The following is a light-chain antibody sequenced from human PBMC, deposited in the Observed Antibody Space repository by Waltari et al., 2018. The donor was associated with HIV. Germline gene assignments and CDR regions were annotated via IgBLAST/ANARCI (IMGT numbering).Light chain of an antibody. V-gene: IGLV1-51*01. Sequence: QSVLTQPPSVSAAPGQKVTISCSRSSSNIGNDYVSWYQPVPGAAPRLLIYDNSKRPSGIPDRFSGSESGTSATLAITGLQTGDEADYYCGTWDRTLGGGVFGGGTKLTVL. CDR2: DNS. CDR3: GTWDRTLGGGV. CDR1: SSNIGNDY. J-gene: IGLJ3*02.